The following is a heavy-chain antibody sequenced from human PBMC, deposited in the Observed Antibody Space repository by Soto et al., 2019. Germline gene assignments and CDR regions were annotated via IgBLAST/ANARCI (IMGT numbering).Heavy chain of an antibody. J-gene: IGHJ4*02. CDR3: ASYRGRVGATRGDEFDY. CDR1: GYTFTSYG. V-gene: IGHV1-18*04. D-gene: IGHD1-26*01. Sequence: QVQLVQSGAEVKKPGASVKVSCKASGYTFTSYGISWVRQAPGQGLEWMGWISAYNGNTNFAQKLQGRVTMTTYTSTSTAYMEPTSLRADDTAGYYCASYRGRVGATRGDEFDYLCQGTLVTVSS. CDR2: ISAYNGNT.